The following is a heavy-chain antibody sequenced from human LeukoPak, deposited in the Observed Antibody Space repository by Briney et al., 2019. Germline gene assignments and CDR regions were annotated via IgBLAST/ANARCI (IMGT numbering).Heavy chain of an antibody. J-gene: IGHJ5*02. CDR2: INHSGST. CDR3: ARVMVYAWDNWFDP. D-gene: IGHD2-8*01. Sequence: SETLSLTCAVYGGSFSGYYWSWIRQPPGKGLEWIGEINHSGSTNYNPSLKSRVTISVDTSKNQFSLKLSSVTAADTAVYYCARVMVYAWDNWFDPWGQGTLVTVSS. CDR1: GGSFSGYY. V-gene: IGHV4-34*01.